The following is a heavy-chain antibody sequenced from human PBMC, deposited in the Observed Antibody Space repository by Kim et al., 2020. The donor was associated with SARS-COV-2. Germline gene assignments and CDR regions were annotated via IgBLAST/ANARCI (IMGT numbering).Heavy chain of an antibody. CDR2: IWYDGSNK. CDR3: ARGGYCGGDCYSKFDY. V-gene: IGHV3-33*01. D-gene: IGHD2-21*02. Sequence: GGSLRLSCAASGFTFSSYGMHWVRQAPGKGLEWVAVIWYDGSNKYYADSVKGRFTISRDNSKNTLYLQMNSLRAEDTAVYYCARGGYCGGDCYSKFDYWGQGTLVTVSS. J-gene: IGHJ4*02. CDR1: GFTFSSYG.